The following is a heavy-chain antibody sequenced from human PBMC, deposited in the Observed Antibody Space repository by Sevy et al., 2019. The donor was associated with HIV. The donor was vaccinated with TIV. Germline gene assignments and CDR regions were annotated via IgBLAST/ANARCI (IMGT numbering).Heavy chain of an antibody. Sequence: ASVKVSCKVSGYTLTKLSIHWVRQAPGKGLEWMGDFDPQDGETIYAERFQGRLTMTVDTSTDTAYMELSSLTSEDTAVYYCATVGLRYYSGASSYQGDWFDPWGQGTLVTVSP. J-gene: IGHJ5*02. D-gene: IGHD2-15*01. CDR1: GYTLTKLS. CDR2: FDPQDGET. V-gene: IGHV1-24*01. CDR3: ATVGLRYYSGASSYQGDWFDP.